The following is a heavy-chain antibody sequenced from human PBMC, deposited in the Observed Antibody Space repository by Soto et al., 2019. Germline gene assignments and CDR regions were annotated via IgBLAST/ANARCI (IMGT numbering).Heavy chain of an antibody. D-gene: IGHD3-10*01. CDR1: GFTFSSYG. Sequence: QVHLVESGGGVAQPGRSLRLSCAASGFTFSSYGMHWVRQAPGKGLEWVAIISYDGRLKYYADSVKGRFTISRDNSNSAFYLQMNSLIPEDTAVYYCAKDFMVSGSYYGSLNYYYGMDVWGQGPTVIVSS. CDR2: ISYDGRLK. V-gene: IGHV3-30*18. CDR3: AKDFMVSGSYYGSLNYYYGMDV. J-gene: IGHJ6*02.